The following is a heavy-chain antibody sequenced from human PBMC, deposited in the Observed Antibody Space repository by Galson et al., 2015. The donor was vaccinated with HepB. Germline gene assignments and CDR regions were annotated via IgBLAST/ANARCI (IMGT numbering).Heavy chain of an antibody. CDR1: GYTFTGYY. V-gene: IGHV1-2*06. J-gene: IGHJ6*03. CDR3: ARDRVRLIGVGAKNYYYYMDV. CDR2: INPNSGGT. Sequence: SVKVSCKASGYTFTGYYMHWVRQAPGQGLEWMGRINPNSGGTNYAQKFQGRVTMTRDTSISTAYMELSRLRSDDTAVYYCARDRVRLIGVGAKNYYYYMDVWGKGTTVTVSS. D-gene: IGHD1-26*01.